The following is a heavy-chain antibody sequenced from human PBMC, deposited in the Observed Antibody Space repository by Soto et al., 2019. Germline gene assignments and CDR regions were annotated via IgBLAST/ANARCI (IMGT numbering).Heavy chain of an antibody. CDR1: GGSISSYY. CDR2: IYTSGST. J-gene: IGHJ6*02. Sequence: QLQLQESGSGLVKPSQTLSLTCAVSGGSISSYYWSWIRQPAGKGLEWIGRIYTSGSTNYNPSLKSRVTMSVDTSKNQFSLKLSSVTAADTAVYYCARDRRIFGVVKERYYYYGMDVWGQGTTVTVSS. CDR3: ARDRRIFGVVKERYYYYGMDV. D-gene: IGHD3-3*01. V-gene: IGHV4-4*07.